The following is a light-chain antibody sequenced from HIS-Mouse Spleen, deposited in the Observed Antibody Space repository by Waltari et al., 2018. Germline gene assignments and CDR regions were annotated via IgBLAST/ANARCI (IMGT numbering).Light chain of an antibody. CDR2: LGS. CDR3: MQALQTPFT. V-gene: IGKV2-28*01. CDR1: QSLLHSNGYNY. Sequence: DIVMTQSPLSLPVTPGEPASISFRSSQSLLHSNGYNYLDWYLQKPGQSPQLLIYLGSNRASGVPDRFSGSGSGTDFTLKISRVEAEDVGVYYCMQALQTPFTFGPGTKVDIK. J-gene: IGKJ3*01.